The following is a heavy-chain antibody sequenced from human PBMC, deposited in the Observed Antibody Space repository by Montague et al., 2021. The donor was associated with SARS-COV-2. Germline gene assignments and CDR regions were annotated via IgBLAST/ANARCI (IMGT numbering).Heavy chain of an antibody. V-gene: IGHV4-4*02. Sequence: SGSTDYNPSLKSRVTISVDKSKNQFSLKLNSVTAADTAVYYCARDATMVSHSYFEYCGQGNLVTVSS. J-gene: IGHJ4*02. CDR3: ARDATMVSHSYFEY. D-gene: IGHD4/OR15-4a*01. CDR2: SGST.